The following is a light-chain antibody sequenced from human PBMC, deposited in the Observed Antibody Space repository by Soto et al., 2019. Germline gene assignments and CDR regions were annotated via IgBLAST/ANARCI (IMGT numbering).Light chain of an antibody. Sequence: QSALTQPASVSGSPGQSITISCTGTRTDVDGHDYVSWYQQHPGQAPKLIIFDVHNRPSGVSSRFSGSKSGDTASLTISGLQAEDDGDYYCGSYTASAPFCVFGTGNKVTGL. CDR2: DVH. CDR1: RTDVDGHDY. CDR3: GSYTASAPFCV. J-gene: IGLJ1*01. V-gene: IGLV2-14*03.